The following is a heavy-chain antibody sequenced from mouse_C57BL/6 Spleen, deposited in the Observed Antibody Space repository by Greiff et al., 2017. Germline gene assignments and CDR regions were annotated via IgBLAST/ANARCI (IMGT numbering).Heavy chain of an antibody. Sequence: EVQLKQSGAELVRPGASVKLSCTASGFNIKDDYMHWVKQRPEQGLEWIGWIDPENGDTEYASKFQGKATITADTSSNTAYLQLSSLTSEDTAVYYCTTPTPAWFAYWGQGTLVTVSA. CDR2: IDPENGDT. J-gene: IGHJ3*01. V-gene: IGHV14-4*01. D-gene: IGHD6-1*01. CDR3: TTPTPAWFAY. CDR1: GFNIKDDY.